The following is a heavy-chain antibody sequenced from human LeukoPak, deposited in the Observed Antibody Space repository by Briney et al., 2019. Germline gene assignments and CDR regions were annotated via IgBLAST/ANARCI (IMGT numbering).Heavy chain of an antibody. V-gene: IGHV1-18*01. D-gene: IGHD6-6*01. CDR2: ISAYNGNT. J-gene: IGHJ4*02. CDR3: ARDLSIAARVGFDY. Sequence: ASVKVSCKASGGTFSSYAISWVRQAPGQGLEWMGWISAYNGNTNYAQKLQGRVTMTTDTSTSTAYMELRSLRSDDTAVYYCARDLSIAARVGFDYWGQGTLVTVSS. CDR1: GGTFSSYA.